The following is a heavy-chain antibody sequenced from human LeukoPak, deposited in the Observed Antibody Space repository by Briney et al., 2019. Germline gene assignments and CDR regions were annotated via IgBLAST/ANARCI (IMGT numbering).Heavy chain of an antibody. CDR3: LRDDYGEY. V-gene: IGHV3-21*01. CDR1: GFTLTSYS. J-gene: IGHJ4*02. Sequence: PGGSLRLSFEVSGFTLTSYSMAGFRQPPGKGLEWVSSISGGSNYIYYADSVKGRFTISRDNAKNSLFLLMNSQRDEDTAVYYCLRDDYGEYWCQGTLVTVSS. CDR2: ISGGSNYI. D-gene: IGHD4/OR15-4a*01.